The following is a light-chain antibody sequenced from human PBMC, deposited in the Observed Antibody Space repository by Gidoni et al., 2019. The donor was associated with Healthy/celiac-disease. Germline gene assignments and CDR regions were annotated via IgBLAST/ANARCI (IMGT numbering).Light chain of an antibody. Sequence: ELVLTQSPGTLFLAPGARATLSCGASQSLGSNSLAWYQQKPGQAPRLLIFGTSSRATGVPDRFSGSGSGADFTLIITRLEPEDFALYYCQQYGGSPLTFGGGTKIE. J-gene: IGKJ4*01. CDR3: QQYGGSPLT. CDR2: GTS. V-gene: IGKV3-20*01. CDR1: QSLGSNS.